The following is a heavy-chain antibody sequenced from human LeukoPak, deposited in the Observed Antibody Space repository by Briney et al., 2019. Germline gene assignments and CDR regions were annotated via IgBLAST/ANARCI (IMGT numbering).Heavy chain of an antibody. CDR1: GFTFSSYG. CDR2: IRYDGSNK. V-gene: IGHV3-30*02. CDR3: ARDGLRRWLQLRYFDY. J-gene: IGHJ4*02. Sequence: PGGSLRLSCAASGFTFSSYGMHWVRQAPGKGLEWVAFIRYDGSNKYYADSVKGRFTISRDNSKNTLYLQMNSLRAEDTAVYYCARDGLRRWLQLRYFDYWGQGTLVTVSS. D-gene: IGHD5-24*01.